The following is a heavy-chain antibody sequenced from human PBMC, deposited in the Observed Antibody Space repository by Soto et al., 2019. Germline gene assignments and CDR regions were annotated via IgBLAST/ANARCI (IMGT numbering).Heavy chain of an antibody. Sequence: QVQLQLSGPGLMKPSQTLSLTCAISGDSVSRNSAGWNWVRQTPSRGLEWLGRTYYKSKWFNNYAVSVKSRITINPDTSLNQFSLQLDSVTPEDTAVYYCARGSWDDVSGHYYMDVWGKGTTVTVSS. CDR3: ARGSWDDVSGHYYMDV. D-gene: IGHD5-12*01. V-gene: IGHV6-1*01. J-gene: IGHJ6*03. CDR2: TYYKSKWFN. CDR1: GDSVSRNSAG.